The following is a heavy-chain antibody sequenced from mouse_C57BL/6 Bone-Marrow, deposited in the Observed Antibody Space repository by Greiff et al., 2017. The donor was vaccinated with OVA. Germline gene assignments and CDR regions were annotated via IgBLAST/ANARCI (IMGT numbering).Heavy chain of an antibody. V-gene: IGHV5-12*01. CDR3: ARHEDGYYDAMDY. D-gene: IGHD2-3*01. J-gene: IGHJ4*01. Sequence: EVKLVESGGGLVQPGGSLKLSCAASGFTFSDYYMYWVRQTPEKRLEWVAYISNGGGSTYYPDTVKGRFTISRENAKNTLYLQMSRLKSEDTAMYYCARHEDGYYDAMDYWGQGTSVTVSS. CDR2: ISNGGGST. CDR1: GFTFSDYY.